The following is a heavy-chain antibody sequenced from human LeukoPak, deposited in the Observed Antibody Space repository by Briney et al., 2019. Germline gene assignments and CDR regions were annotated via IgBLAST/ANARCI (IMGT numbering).Heavy chain of an antibody. CDR3: ARHPPTTYDFWSGYSRFDY. Sequence: GGSLRLSCAASGFTFSDYYMSWIRQAPGKGLEWVSYISSSGSTIYYADSVKGRFTISRDNAKNSLYLQMNSLRAEDTAVYYCARHPPTTYDFWSGYSRFDYWGQGTLVTVSS. V-gene: IGHV3-11*04. D-gene: IGHD3-3*01. J-gene: IGHJ4*02. CDR2: ISSSGSTI. CDR1: GFTFSDYY.